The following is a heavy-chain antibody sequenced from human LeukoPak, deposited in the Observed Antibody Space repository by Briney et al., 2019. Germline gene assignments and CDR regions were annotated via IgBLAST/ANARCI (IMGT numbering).Heavy chain of an antibody. CDR1: GGSISSGGYY. Sequence: SETLSLTCTVSGGSISSGGYYWSWIRQHPGKGLERIGYICYSGSTYYNPSLKSRVTISVDTSKNQFSLKLSSVTAADTAVYYCARAVAGTAGVVLWGQGTLVTVSS. J-gene: IGHJ4*02. CDR3: ARAVAGTAGVVL. V-gene: IGHV4-31*03. CDR2: ICYSGST. D-gene: IGHD6-19*01.